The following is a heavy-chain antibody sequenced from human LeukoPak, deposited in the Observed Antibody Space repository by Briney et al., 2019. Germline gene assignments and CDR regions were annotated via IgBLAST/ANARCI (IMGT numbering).Heavy chain of an antibody. V-gene: IGHV3-23*01. CDR2: ISGSGGST. J-gene: IGHJ4*02. Sequence: GGSLRLSCAASGFTFSSYAMSWVRQAPGKGLEWVSAISGSGGSTYYADSVKGRFTISRDNSKNTLYLQMNSLRAEDTALYYCAKDIEPDYDFWSGSHYFDYWGQGTLVTVSS. CDR3: AKDIEPDYDFWSGSHYFDY. D-gene: IGHD3-3*01. CDR1: GFTFSSYA.